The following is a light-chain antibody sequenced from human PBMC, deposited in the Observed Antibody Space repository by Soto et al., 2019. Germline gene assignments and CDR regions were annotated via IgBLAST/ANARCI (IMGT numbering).Light chain of an antibody. Sequence: DVQMTQAPSSLSASGGDRVTITCRASQGISNYLAWYQQKPGQVPKLLIYAASILQSGVPSRFSGSGSGTDFPLTISSLQPEDVATYYCQKYNSAPRTFGGGTKVEIK. CDR3: QKYNSAPRT. J-gene: IGKJ4*01. V-gene: IGKV1-27*01. CDR1: QGISNY. CDR2: AAS.